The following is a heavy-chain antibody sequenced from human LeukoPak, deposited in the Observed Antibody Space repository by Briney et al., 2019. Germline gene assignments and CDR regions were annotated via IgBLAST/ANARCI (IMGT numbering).Heavy chain of an antibody. V-gene: IGHV5-51*01. Sequence: GESLKISCKGSGYSFTSYWIGWVRQMPGKGLVWMGIIYPGDSDTRYSPSFQGQVTISADKSISTAYLQWSSLKASDTAMYYCASIKIVAAGAFDIWGQGTMVTVSS. D-gene: IGHD2-15*01. CDR1: GYSFTSYW. CDR3: ASIKIVAAGAFDI. CDR2: IYPGDSDT. J-gene: IGHJ3*02.